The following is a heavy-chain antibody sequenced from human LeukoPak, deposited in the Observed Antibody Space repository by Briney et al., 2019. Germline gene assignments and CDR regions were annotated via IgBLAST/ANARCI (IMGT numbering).Heavy chain of an antibody. CDR3: AKDDYHDTSGCRD. Sequence: PGGSLRLSCAASGFTFDDYAMHWVRQAPGKGLEWVAVISYDVGKKYYADSVKGRFTISRDNSKNTLYLQMNSLRAEDTAVYYCAKDDYHDTSGCRDWGQGTLVTVSS. J-gene: IGHJ4*02. V-gene: IGHV3-30*18. D-gene: IGHD3-22*01. CDR1: GFTFDDYA. CDR2: ISYDVGKK.